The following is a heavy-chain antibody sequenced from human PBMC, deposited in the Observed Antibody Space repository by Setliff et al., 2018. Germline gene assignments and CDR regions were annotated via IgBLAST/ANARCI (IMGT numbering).Heavy chain of an antibody. CDR1: GFSLSTSGVG. V-gene: IGHV2-5*01. CDR3: AHKYGDYVRYFQH. CDR2: IYWNDDK. D-gene: IGHD4-17*01. Sequence: GSGPTLVNPTQTLTLTRTFSGFSLSTSGVGVGWIRQPPGKALEWLALIYWNDDKRYSPSLKSRLTITKDTTKNQVVLTMTNMDPVDTATYYCAHKYGDYVRYFQHWGQGTLVTVSS. J-gene: IGHJ1*01.